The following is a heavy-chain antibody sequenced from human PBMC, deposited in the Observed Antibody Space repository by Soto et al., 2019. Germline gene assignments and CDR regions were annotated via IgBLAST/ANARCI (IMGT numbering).Heavy chain of an antibody. Sequence: GGSLRLSCAASGFTFSSYGMHWVRQAPGKGLEWVAVISYDGSNKYYADSVKGRFTISRDNSKNTLYLQMNSLRAEDTAVYYCAKDIEPYYYYYGMDVWGQGTTVTVSS. V-gene: IGHV3-30*18. J-gene: IGHJ6*02. D-gene: IGHD2-15*01. CDR3: AKDIEPYYYYYGMDV. CDR1: GFTFSSYG. CDR2: ISYDGSNK.